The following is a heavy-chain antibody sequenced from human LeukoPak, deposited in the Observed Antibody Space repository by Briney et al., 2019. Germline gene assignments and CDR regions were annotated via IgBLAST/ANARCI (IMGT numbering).Heavy chain of an antibody. CDR3: ANTVTTGGSPDY. V-gene: IGHV3-73*01. CDR2: IRSKANNYAT. CDR1: GFTFSGSA. D-gene: IGHD4-17*01. Sequence: GVSLRLSCAASGFTFSGSALHWVRQASGKGLEWVGRIRSKANNYATAYAASVKGRFTISRDDSKNTAYLQMNSLKTEDTAVYYCANTVTTGGSPDYWGQGSLVTVFS. J-gene: IGHJ4*02.